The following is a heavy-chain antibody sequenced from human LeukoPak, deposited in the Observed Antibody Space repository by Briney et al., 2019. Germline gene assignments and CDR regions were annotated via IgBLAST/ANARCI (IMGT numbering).Heavy chain of an antibody. D-gene: IGHD6-13*01. CDR3: ARDLAGFGSSSWYSYYYYYMDV. Sequence: ASVNVSCKASGYTFTSYYMHWVRQAPGQGLEWMGIINPSGGSTSYAQKFQGRVTMTRDTSTSTVYMELSSLRSEDTAVYYCARDLAGFGSSSWYSYYYYYMDVWGKGTTVTVSS. CDR1: GYTFTSYY. V-gene: IGHV1-46*01. CDR2: INPSGGST. J-gene: IGHJ6*03.